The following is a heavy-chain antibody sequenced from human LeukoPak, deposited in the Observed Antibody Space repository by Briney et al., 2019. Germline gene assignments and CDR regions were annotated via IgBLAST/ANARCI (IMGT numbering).Heavy chain of an antibody. V-gene: IGHV3-21*01. Sequence: GGSLRLSCAASGFTFSSYSMNWVRQAPGKGLEWVSSISSSSSYIHYADSVKGRFTISRDNAKNSLYLQMNSLRAEDTAVYYCARAYFRRDGNLWGQGTMVTVSS. J-gene: IGHJ3*01. CDR2: ISSSSSYI. CDR3: ARAYFRRDGNL. CDR1: GFTFSSYS. D-gene: IGHD3-10*02.